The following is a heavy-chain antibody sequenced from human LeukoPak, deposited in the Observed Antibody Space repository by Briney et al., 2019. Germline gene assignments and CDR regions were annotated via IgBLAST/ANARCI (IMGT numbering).Heavy chain of an antibody. CDR2: IDTSSTTM. Sequence: GESLRLSCAASGLTFSKYSMTWVRQAPGKGLEWVSFIDTSSTTMYYTDSVKGRFTISRDNAKNSLYLQMNSLKVGDTAIYYCARDNWVDCWGQGTLVTVSS. CDR3: ARDNWVDC. CDR1: GLTFSKYS. V-gene: IGHV3-48*04. J-gene: IGHJ5*01.